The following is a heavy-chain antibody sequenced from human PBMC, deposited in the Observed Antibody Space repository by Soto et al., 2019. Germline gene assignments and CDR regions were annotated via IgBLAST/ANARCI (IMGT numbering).Heavy chain of an antibody. Sequence: ASVKVSCKASGYTFTSYYMHWVRQAPGQGLEWMGIINPSGGSTSYAQKFQGRVTMTRDTSTSTVYMELSSLRSEDTAVYYCARARSPFWSGHENYYYYGMDVWGQGTTVTVSS. CDR1: GYTFTSYY. D-gene: IGHD3-3*01. CDR3: ARARSPFWSGHENYYYYGMDV. CDR2: INPSGGST. V-gene: IGHV1-46*01. J-gene: IGHJ6*02.